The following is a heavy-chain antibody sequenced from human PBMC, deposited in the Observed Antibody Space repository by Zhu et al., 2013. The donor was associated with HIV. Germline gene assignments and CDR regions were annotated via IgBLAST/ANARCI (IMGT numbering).Heavy chain of an antibody. CDR3: ARMDKGSCTATTCPDWFDP. CDR2: VNPTSGHA. V-gene: IGHV1-8*01. CDR1: GYTFTNDG. J-gene: IGHJ5*02. D-gene: IGHD2-8*02. Sequence: QVQLVQSGPEVKKPGASVKVSCKASGYTFTNDGINWVRQATGHGLEWMGWVNPTSGHAGYAQKFQGRVTITRNTSISTVYMELRSLRSDDTAVYYCARMDKGSCTATTCPDWFDPVGPGNPGHRLL.